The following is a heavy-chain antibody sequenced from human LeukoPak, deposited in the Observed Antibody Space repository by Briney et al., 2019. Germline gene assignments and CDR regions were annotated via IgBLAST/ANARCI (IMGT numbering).Heavy chain of an antibody. CDR2: INHSGST. CDR3: ARGSRLTGTFDI. CDR1: GGSFGGYY. Sequence: SETLSLTCALYGGSFGGYYWSWIRQPPGKGLEWIGEINHSGSTNYSPSLKSRVTISLDTSKNQFSLKLSSVTAADTAVYYCARGSRLTGTFDIWGQGTMVTVSS. J-gene: IGHJ3*02. V-gene: IGHV4-34*01. D-gene: IGHD3-9*01.